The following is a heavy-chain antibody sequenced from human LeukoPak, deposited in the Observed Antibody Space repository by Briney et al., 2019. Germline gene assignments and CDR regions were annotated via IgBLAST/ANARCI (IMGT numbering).Heavy chain of an antibody. CDR3: AKDMGYYDSSGYYHGDAFDI. CDR2: ISWDGGST. D-gene: IGHD3-22*01. CDR1: GFSFDLSA. V-gene: IGHV3-43D*03. Sequence: GGSLRLSCVVSGFSFDLSAMHWVRQAPGKGLEWVSLISWDGGSTYYADSVKGRFTISRDNSKNSLYLQMNSLRAEDTALYYCAKDMGYYDSSGYYHGDAFDIWGQGTMVTVSS. J-gene: IGHJ3*02.